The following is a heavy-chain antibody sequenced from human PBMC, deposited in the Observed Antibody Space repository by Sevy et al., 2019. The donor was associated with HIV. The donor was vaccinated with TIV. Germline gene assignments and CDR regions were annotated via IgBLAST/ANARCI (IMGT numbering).Heavy chain of an antibody. CDR3: AKEGTGIAAAGTPFFDY. J-gene: IGHJ4*02. Sequence: GGSLRLSCAASGFTFSSYAMSWVRQAPGKGLEWVSAISGSGSSTYYADSVKGRFTISRDNSKNTLYLQMNSLRAEDTAVYYCAKEGTGIAAAGTPFFDYWGQGTLVTVSS. V-gene: IGHV3-23*01. D-gene: IGHD6-13*01. CDR2: ISGSGSST. CDR1: GFTFSSYA.